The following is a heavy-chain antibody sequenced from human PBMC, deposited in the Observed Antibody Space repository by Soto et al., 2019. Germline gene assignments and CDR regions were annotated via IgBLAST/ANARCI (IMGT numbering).Heavy chain of an antibody. CDR1: GGTFDNYT. Sequence: VQLVQSGAEVKKPGSSVRVSCKTSGGTFDNYTINWVRQAPGQGLEWMGRICTIVDIPNYAQKFRDRVTITADIATSTPYSELTSLCSEATARYYFAYVLTYTDVEYLCNTCGRGTLITVSS. CDR2: ICTIVDIP. J-gene: IGHJ5*01. D-gene: IGHD2-2*01. CDR3: AYVLTYTDVEYLCNT. V-gene: IGHV1-69*02.